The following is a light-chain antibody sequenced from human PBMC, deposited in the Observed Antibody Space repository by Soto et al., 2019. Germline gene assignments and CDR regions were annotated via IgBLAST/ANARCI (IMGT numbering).Light chain of an antibody. CDR3: QQYGSSPWT. CDR2: GAS. J-gene: IGKJ1*01. Sequence: EIVLTQSPGTLSLSPGDRATLSCRASQSVSDTYIAWYQQKPGQATRLLIYGASSRATGMPDRFSGSGSGTAFTLTISRLEPEDFAVYYCQQYGSSPWTFGQGTKVEIK. CDR1: QSVSDTY. V-gene: IGKV3-20*01.